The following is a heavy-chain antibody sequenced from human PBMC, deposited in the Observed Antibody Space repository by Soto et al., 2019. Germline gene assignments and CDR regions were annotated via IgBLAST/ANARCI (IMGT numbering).Heavy chain of an antibody. Sequence: GESLKISCKGSGYSFTSYWSGWVRQMPGKGLEWMGIIYPGDSDTRYSPSFQGQVTISADKSISTAYLQWSSLKASDTAMYYCARHSDGGRFWSGSLYYYYGMDVWGQGTTVTVSS. D-gene: IGHD3-3*01. CDR3: ARHSDGGRFWSGSLYYYYGMDV. J-gene: IGHJ6*02. V-gene: IGHV5-51*01. CDR1: GYSFTSYW. CDR2: IYPGDSDT.